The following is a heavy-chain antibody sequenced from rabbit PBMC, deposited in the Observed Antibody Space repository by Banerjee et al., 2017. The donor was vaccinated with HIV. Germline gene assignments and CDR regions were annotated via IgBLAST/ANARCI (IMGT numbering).Heavy chain of an antibody. D-gene: IGHD4-1*01. V-gene: IGHV1S40*01. Sequence: QSLEESGGGLVKPGASLTLTCKASGFSFNSGYDMCWVRQAPGKGLEYIACIYPDSSGSTVYASWAKGRFTISKTSSTTVTLQMTSLTVADTATYFCARVSETSGWGEDLWGPGTLVTVS. CDR3: ARVSETSGWGEDL. CDR2: IYPDSSGST. J-gene: IGHJ4*01. CDR1: GFSFNSGYD.